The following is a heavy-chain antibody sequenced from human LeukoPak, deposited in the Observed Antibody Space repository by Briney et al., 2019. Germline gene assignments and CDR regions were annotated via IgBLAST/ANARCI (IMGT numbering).Heavy chain of an antibody. V-gene: IGHV3-21*01. J-gene: IGHJ5*02. D-gene: IGHD3-22*01. CDR3: ARDPSLTYYYDSSGYNPWFDP. Sequence: GGSLRLSCAASGFTFSSYRMNWGRQAPGKVLEWVSSISSSSRYIYYAGSVKGRFTISRDNAKNSLYLQMNSLRAEDTAVYYCARDPSLTYYYDSSGYNPWFDPWGQGTLVTVSS. CDR1: GFTFSSYR. CDR2: ISSSSRYI.